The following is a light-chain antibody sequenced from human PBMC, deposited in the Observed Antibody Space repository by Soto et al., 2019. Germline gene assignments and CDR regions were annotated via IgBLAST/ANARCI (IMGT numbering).Light chain of an antibody. CDR3: CSYAGSYTWV. Sequence: QSALTQPRSVSGSPGQSVTISCSGTSSDVGGYHYVSWYQQNPGKAPKVIIYDVSKKPSGVPDRFSGSRSGNTASLTISGLQAEDEADYHCCSYAGSYTWVFGGGTKLTAL. V-gene: IGLV2-11*01. CDR1: SSDVGGYHY. CDR2: DVS. J-gene: IGLJ3*02.